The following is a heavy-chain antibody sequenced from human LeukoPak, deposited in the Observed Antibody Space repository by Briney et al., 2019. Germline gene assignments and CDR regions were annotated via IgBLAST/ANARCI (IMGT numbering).Heavy chain of an antibody. D-gene: IGHD3-10*01. CDR2: ISYDGSSK. CDR1: GFTFSSYA. J-gene: IGHJ6*02. Sequence: GETLRLSCAASGFTFSSYAMHWVRNAQGKGLELVAVISYDGSSKYYADSAKSRFTISRDNSKNTLYLQMNRLRAQDTAVYYCARAVNPLLHYYGSGSYHYGMDVWGQGTTVTVSS. CDR3: ARAVNPLLHYYGSGSYHYGMDV. V-gene: IGHV3-30-3*01.